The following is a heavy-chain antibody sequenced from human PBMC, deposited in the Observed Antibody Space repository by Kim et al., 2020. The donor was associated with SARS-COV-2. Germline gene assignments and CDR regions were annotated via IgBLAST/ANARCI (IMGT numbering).Heavy chain of an antibody. V-gene: IGHV3-30*01. CDR3: ARAIGGSYVDEFGF. J-gene: IGHJ3*01. Sequence: ADSLKGRFTVSTGKSRNTLYLQMNSLRAEDTAVCYCARAIGGSYVDEFGFWGQGTMVTVSS. D-gene: IGHD2-15*01.